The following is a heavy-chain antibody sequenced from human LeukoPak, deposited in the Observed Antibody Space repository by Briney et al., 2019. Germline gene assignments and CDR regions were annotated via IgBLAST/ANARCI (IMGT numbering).Heavy chain of an antibody. CDR2: IYHSGST. CDR1: GFTFSSYG. CDR3: AKGSRYYYYYMDV. Sequence: PGGSLRLSCAASGFTFSSYGMSWVRQAPGKGLEWIGSIYHSGSTYYNPSLKSRVTISVDTSKNQFSLKLSSVTAADTAVYYCAKGSRYYYYYMDVWGKGTTVTVSS. V-gene: IGHV4-38-2*01. J-gene: IGHJ6*03.